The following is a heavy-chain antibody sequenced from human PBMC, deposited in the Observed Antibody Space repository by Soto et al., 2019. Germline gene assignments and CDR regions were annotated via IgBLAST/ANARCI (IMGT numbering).Heavy chain of an antibody. CDR3: ARNLGIAAAGTGGDAFDI. Sequence: PGESLKISCKGSGYSFTSYWIGWVRQMPGKGLEWMGIIYPGDSDTRYSPSFQGQVTISADKSISTAYLQWSSLKASDTAMYYCARNLGIAAAGTGGDAFDIWGQGTMVTVSS. V-gene: IGHV5-51*01. CDR1: GYSFTSYW. D-gene: IGHD6-13*01. CDR2: IYPGDSDT. J-gene: IGHJ3*02.